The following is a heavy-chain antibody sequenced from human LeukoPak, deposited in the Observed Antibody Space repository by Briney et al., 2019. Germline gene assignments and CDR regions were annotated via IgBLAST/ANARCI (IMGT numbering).Heavy chain of an antibody. Sequence: SETLSLTFTVPGRSISSGSYYWSWIRQPAGKGLEWIGRIYTSVRTNYNPSLKSRVTISVDPSQNRFSLTLSSVPAADTAVYYCARELYDSSGYYADAFDIWGQGTMVTVSS. V-gene: IGHV4-61*02. J-gene: IGHJ3*02. CDR1: GRSISSGSYY. CDR3: ARELYDSSGYYADAFDI. CDR2: IYTSVRT. D-gene: IGHD3-22*01.